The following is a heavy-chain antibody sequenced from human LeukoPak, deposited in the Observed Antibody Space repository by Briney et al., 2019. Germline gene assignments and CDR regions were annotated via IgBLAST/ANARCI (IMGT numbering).Heavy chain of an antibody. CDR2: IYHSGST. Sequence: SQTLSLTCAVSGGSISSGGYSWSWIRQPPGKGLEWIGYIYHSGSTYYNPSLKSRVTISVDRSKNQFSLKLYSMTAADTAVYYCARAETLHWFDPWGQGTLVSVSS. V-gene: IGHV4-30-2*01. CDR1: GGSISSGGYS. CDR3: ARAETLHWFDP. D-gene: IGHD3-10*01. J-gene: IGHJ5*02.